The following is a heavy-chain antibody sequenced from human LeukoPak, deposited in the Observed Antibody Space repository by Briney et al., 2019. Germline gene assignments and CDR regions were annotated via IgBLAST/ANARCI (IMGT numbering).Heavy chain of an antibody. V-gene: IGHV4-59*01. D-gene: IGHD3-22*01. Sequence: SETLSLTCTVSGGSISSYYWSWIRQPPGKGLEWIGYIFYSGSTNCNPFLKSRVTISVDTSKNQFSLNLSSVTAADTAIYYCARDTGYLGSNYGMDVWGQGTTVTVSS. CDR1: GGSISSYY. CDR2: IFYSGST. J-gene: IGHJ6*02. CDR3: ARDTGYLGSNYGMDV.